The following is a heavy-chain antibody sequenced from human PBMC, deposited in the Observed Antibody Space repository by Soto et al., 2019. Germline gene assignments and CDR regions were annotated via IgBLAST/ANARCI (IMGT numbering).Heavy chain of an antibody. V-gene: IGHV4-39*01. D-gene: IGHD2-21*01. CDR1: GGSISSSSYY. J-gene: IGHJ5*02. Sequence: SDTLSLTCTVSGGSISSSSYYWGWIRQPPGKGLEWIGSIYYSGSTYYNPSLKSRVTISVDTSKNQFSLKLSSVTAADTAVYYCARGTYCGFDPWGQGTLVTVSS. CDR3: ARGTYCGFDP. CDR2: IYYSGST.